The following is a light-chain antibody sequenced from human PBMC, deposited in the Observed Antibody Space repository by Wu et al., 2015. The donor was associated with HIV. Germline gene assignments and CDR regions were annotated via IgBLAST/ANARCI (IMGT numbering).Light chain of an antibody. CDR3: QQSYSAPYT. J-gene: IGKJ2*01. Sequence: DIQMTQSPSSLSASVGDRVSITCRASQSIGNYLNWYQQKLGKAPKLLIYAASSLQGGVPSGFSGSGSGTGFTLTITSLQPEDVATYYCQQSYSAPYTFGQGTKLEIK. V-gene: IGKV1-39*01. CDR2: AAS. CDR1: QSIGNY.